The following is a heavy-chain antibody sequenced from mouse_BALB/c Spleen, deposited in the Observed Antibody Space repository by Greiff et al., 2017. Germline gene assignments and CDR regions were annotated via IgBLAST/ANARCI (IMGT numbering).Heavy chain of an antibody. J-gene: IGHJ1*01. CDR1: GFSLTSYG. D-gene: IGHD1-1*01. Sequence: VQLQESGPGLVAPSQSLSITCTVSGFSLTSYGVHWVRQPPGKGLEWLGVIWVGGSTNCNSALMSRLSISKDNSKSQVFLKMNSLQTDDTAMYYCARPPDFYRSNYVRYFGVLGAGTTGTVSS. CDR3: ARPPDFYRSNYVRYFGV. V-gene: IGHV2-9*02. CDR2: IWVGGST.